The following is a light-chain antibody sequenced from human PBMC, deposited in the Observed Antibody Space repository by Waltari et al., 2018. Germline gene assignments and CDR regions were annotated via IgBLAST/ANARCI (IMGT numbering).Light chain of an antibody. Sequence: EVVLTQSPGTLSLSPGERATLACRASQSVSSFLAWYQQKPGQAPRLLIYHASNRATGIPDRVSGSGYGTDFSLTISRLEPEDFAVYYCQNHERLPATFGQGTTVEI. CDR1: QSVSSF. CDR2: HAS. J-gene: IGKJ1*01. V-gene: IGKV3-20*01. CDR3: QNHERLPAT.